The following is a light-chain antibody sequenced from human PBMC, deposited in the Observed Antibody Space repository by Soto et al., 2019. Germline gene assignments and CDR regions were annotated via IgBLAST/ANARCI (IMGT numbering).Light chain of an antibody. CDR3: ASYTTTFSYV. J-gene: IGLJ1*01. Sequence: QSVLTQPASVSGSPGQSITISCTGTSSEVGGYNYVSWYQQHPGKAPKLMIYDVSNRPSGVSNRFSGSKSGNTASLTISGLQAEDEADYYCASYTTTFSYVFGSGTKVTVL. V-gene: IGLV2-14*01. CDR2: DVS. CDR1: SSEVGGYNY.